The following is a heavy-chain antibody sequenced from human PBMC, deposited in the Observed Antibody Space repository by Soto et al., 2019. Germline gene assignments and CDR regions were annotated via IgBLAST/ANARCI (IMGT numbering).Heavy chain of an antibody. J-gene: IGHJ4*02. CDR3: MNLYSYGSGSYYK. D-gene: IGHD3-10*01. Sequence: EVQLLESGGGLVQPGGSLRLSCAASGFTFSTYAMSWVRQAPGKGLEWVSGTSGSGGSTYYADSVKGRFTISRDNSKNTLYLQMNSLRAKDTAVYYCMNLYSYGSGSYYKWGQGTLVTVSS. V-gene: IGHV3-23*01. CDR2: TSGSGGST. CDR1: GFTFSTYA.